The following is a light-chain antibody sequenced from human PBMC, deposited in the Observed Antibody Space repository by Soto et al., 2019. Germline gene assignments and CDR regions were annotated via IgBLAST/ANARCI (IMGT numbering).Light chain of an antibody. Sequence: EIVMTQSPATLSVSPGERATLSCRASQSVSSNLAWYQQKPGQAPRLLIYGASTRSTGIPARFSGSASGTEFTLTISSLQSEDVAVYYCQQYNSSPPYTFGQETKLELK. CDR3: QQYNSSPPYT. CDR1: QSVSSN. J-gene: IGKJ2*01. CDR2: GAS. V-gene: IGKV3-15*01.